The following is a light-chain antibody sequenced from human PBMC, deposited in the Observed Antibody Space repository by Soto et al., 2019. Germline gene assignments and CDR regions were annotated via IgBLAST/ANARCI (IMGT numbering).Light chain of an antibody. J-gene: IGKJ1*01. CDR2: GAS. CDR1: QSVSNNY. CDR3: HQYCCSPRT. Sequence: EIVLTQSPGTLSLSPGERATLSCRASQSVSNNYLAWYQQKPGQAPRLLIYGASSRATGIPDRFSGSGSGTEFTLTISRLEPEDFALFYCHQYCCSPRTFGQGTMVEIK. V-gene: IGKV3-20*01.